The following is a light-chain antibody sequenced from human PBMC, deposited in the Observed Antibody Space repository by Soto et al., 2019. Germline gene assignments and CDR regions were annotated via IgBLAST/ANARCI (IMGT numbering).Light chain of an antibody. Sequence: DIVMTQSPLSLPVTPGEPASISCRSSQSLLHINGYNYLDWYLQKPGQSPQLLIYLGSNRASGVPDRFSGSGSGTDCTLKISRVEAEDVGVYYCMQALQTPYTFGQGTKLEI. CDR2: LGS. V-gene: IGKV2-28*01. J-gene: IGKJ2*01. CDR1: QSLLHINGYNY. CDR3: MQALQTPYT.